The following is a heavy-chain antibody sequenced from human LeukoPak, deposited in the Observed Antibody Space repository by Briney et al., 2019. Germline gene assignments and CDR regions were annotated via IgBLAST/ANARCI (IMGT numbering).Heavy chain of an antibody. J-gene: IGHJ4*02. V-gene: IGHV1-2*02. CDR3: ARVLFLEWLGEPGY. CDR1: GYTFTGYY. D-gene: IGHD3-3*01. CDR2: INPNSGGT. Sequence: VASVKVSCKASGYTFTGYYMHWVRQAPGQGLEWMGWINPNSGGTNYAQKFQGRVTMTRDTSISTAYMELSGLRSDDTAVYYCARVLFLEWLGEPGYWGQGTLVTVSS.